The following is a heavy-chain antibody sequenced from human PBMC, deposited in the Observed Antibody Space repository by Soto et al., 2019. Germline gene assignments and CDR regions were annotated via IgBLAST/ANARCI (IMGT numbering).Heavy chain of an antibody. CDR3: AREWELPNYYGMYV. J-gene: IGHJ6*02. CDR1: GFTVSSNY. D-gene: IGHD1-26*01. Sequence: LRLSCAASGFTVSSNYMSWVRQAPGKGLEWVSVIYSGGSTYYADSVKGRFTISRDNSKNTVHLQMNSLRAEDTAVYYCAREWELPNYYGMYVWGQGTTVTVSS. V-gene: IGHV3-53*01. CDR2: IYSGGST.